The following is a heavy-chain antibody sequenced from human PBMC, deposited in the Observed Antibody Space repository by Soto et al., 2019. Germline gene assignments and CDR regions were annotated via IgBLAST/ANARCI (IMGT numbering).Heavy chain of an antibody. Sequence: SETLSLTCTVSGGSISSGGYYWSWIRQHPGKGLEWIGYIYYSGSTYYNPSLKSRVTISVDTSKNQFSLKLSSVTAADTAVYYCARGSCGGDCYSTLDFQHWGQGTLVTVSS. V-gene: IGHV4-31*03. CDR1: GGSISSGGYY. CDR3: ARGSCGGDCYSTLDFQH. J-gene: IGHJ1*01. D-gene: IGHD2-21*02. CDR2: IYYSGST.